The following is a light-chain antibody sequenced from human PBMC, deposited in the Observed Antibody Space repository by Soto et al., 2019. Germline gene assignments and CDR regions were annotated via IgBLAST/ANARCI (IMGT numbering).Light chain of an antibody. CDR3: QQYNSYLGT. J-gene: IGKJ2*01. V-gene: IGKV1-5*01. CDR2: EAS. Sequence: DIQMTQSPSTLSASVGDRVTITCRASQSIDTWLAWYQQKPGRAPKVLISEASSLERGVPSRFSGRGSGTEFSLTISSLQPDDFATYYCQQYNSYLGTFGQGTKLEVK. CDR1: QSIDTW.